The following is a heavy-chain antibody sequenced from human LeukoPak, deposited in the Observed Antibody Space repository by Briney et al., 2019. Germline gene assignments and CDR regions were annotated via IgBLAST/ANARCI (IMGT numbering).Heavy chain of an antibody. Sequence: GGSLRLSCAMSGFTFSNYAMTWVRQAPGQGLEWVSTLGGGDGRTYYADSVKVRFTISRDNSQNTLFLQMNSLRVEDTAIYYCAKDAAGPEYWGQGTRVTVSS. J-gene: IGHJ4*02. D-gene: IGHD6-13*01. V-gene: IGHV3-23*01. CDR3: AKDAAGPEY. CDR1: GFTFSNYA. CDR2: LGGGDGRT.